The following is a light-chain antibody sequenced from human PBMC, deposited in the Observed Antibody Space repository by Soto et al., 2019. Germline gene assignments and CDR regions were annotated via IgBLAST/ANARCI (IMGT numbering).Light chain of an antibody. Sequence: EIVLTQSPGTLSLSPGERATLSCRASHSVSSSYLAWYQQKPGQAPRLLIYGASSKATGIPDRFSGSGSGTDFTHTINRLEPADFAVYYWQQYGSSPPITFGQGKRLEIK. CDR3: QQYGSSPPIT. J-gene: IGKJ5*01. V-gene: IGKV3-20*01. CDR2: GAS. CDR1: HSVSSSY.